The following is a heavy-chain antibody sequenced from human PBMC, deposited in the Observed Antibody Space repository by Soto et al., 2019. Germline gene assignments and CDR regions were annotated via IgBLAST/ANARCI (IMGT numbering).Heavy chain of an antibody. V-gene: IGHV4-34*01. CDR2: INHSGGT. D-gene: IGHD3-10*01. CDR1: GGSFSGYY. CDR3: ASPYPYYGSGSPNRY. Sequence: SETLSLTCAVYGGSFSGYYWSWIRQPPGKGLEWIREINHSGGTNYNPSLKSRVTISVDTSKNQFSLKLSSVTAADTAVYYCASPYPYYGSGSPNRYWGQGTLVTVSS. J-gene: IGHJ4*02.